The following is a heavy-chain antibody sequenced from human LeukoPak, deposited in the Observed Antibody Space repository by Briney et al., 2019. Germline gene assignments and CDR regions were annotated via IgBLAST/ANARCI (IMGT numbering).Heavy chain of an antibody. V-gene: IGHV4-39*07. J-gene: IGHJ4*02. CDR3: ARALGPGTLDY. Sequence: SETLSLTCAVSGGSISSSSYYWGWIRQPPGEGLEWIGSIYYSGSTYYNPSLKSRVTISVDTSKNQFSLKLSSVTAADTAVYYCARALGPGTLDYWGQGTLVTVSS. CDR2: IYYSGST. CDR1: GGSISSSSYY.